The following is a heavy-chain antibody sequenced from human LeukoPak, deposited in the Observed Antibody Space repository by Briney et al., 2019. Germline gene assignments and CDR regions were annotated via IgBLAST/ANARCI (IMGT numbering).Heavy chain of an antibody. CDR1: GGSFSGYY. D-gene: IGHD3-10*01. Sequence: SETLSLTCAVYGGSFSGYYWSWICQPPGKGLEWIGEINHSGSTNYNPSLKSRVTISVDTSKNQFSLKLSSVTAADTAVYYCARGRPGHYYGSGRSDYWGQGTLVTVSS. CDR3: ARGRPGHYYGSGRSDY. J-gene: IGHJ4*02. CDR2: INHSGST. V-gene: IGHV4-34*01.